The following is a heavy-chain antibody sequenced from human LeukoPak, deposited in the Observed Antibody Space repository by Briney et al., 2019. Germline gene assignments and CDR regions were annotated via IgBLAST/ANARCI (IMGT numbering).Heavy chain of an antibody. CDR3: ARMGFNWNYVIDY. CDR2: IYCTGSP. D-gene: IGHD1-7*01. CDR1: GGSISNSY. V-gene: IGHV4-59*01. Sequence: PSETLSLTCTVSGGSISNSYWSWIRQPPGKGLEWIGYIYCTGSPNYNPSLKSRVTMSVDTCKNQFSLKLSSVTAADTAVYYCARMGFNWNYVIDYWGQGTLVTVSS. J-gene: IGHJ4*02.